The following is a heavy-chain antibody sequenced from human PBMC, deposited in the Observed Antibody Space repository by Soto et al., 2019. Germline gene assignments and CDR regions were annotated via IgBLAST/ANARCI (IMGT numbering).Heavy chain of an antibody. CDR3: ARDSSGWFVHYYGMDV. D-gene: IGHD6-19*01. CDR2: ISAYNGNT. J-gene: IGHJ6*02. Sequence: QVQLVQSGAEVKKPGASVKVSCKASGYTFTSYGISWVRQAPGQGLEWMGWISAYNGNTNYAQKLQGRVTMTTDTXTXKAYMELRSLRSDDTAVYYCARDSSGWFVHYYGMDVWGQGTTVTVSS. CDR1: GYTFTSYG. V-gene: IGHV1-18*01.